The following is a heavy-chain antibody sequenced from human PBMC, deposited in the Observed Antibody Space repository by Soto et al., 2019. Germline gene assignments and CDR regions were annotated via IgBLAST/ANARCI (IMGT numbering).Heavy chain of an antibody. D-gene: IGHD6-19*01. CDR1: GYTFTSYY. J-gene: IGHJ4*02. Sequence: GASVKVSCKASGYTFTSYYMHWVRQAPGQGLEWMGIINPSGGSTSYAQKFQGRVTMTRDTSTSTVYMELSSLRSEDTAVYYCASHSSGWYLAYWGQGTLVTVSS. CDR3: ASHSSGWYLAY. V-gene: IGHV1-46*01. CDR2: INPSGGST.